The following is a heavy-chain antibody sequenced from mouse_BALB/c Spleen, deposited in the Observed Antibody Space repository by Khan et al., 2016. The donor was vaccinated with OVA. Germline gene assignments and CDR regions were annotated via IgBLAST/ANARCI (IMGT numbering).Heavy chain of an antibody. CDR1: GYSITSDYA. D-gene: IGHD1-1*01. CDR2: ISYSGRT. CDR3: ARSVTITTVVATDVDY. Sequence: EVQLQESGPGLVKPSQSLSLTCTVTGYSITSDYAWNWLRPFPGNKLEWVGYISYSGRTSYNPSLKSRISITHDTSKHQFFLLLSSVTTEDTATYYCARSVTITTVVATDVDYWGQGTTLTVSS. J-gene: IGHJ2*01. V-gene: IGHV3-2*02.